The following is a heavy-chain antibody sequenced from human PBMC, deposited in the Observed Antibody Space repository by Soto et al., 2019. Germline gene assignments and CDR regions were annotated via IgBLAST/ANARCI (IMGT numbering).Heavy chain of an antibody. Sequence: EVQLLESGGGLVQPGGSLRLSCAASGFTFSSYEMNWVRQAPGKGLEWVSYISSSGSTIYYADSVKGRFTISRDNAKNSLYLQMNSLRAEDTAVYYCARDPEYCSSTSCYHYGMDVWGQGTTVTVSS. V-gene: IGHV3-48*03. CDR3: ARDPEYCSSTSCYHYGMDV. CDR2: ISSSGSTI. D-gene: IGHD2-2*01. CDR1: GFTFSSYE. J-gene: IGHJ6*02.